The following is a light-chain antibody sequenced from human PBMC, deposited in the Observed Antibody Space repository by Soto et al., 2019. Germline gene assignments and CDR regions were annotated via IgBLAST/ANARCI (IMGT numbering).Light chain of an antibody. CDR1: QRVSASY. CDR3: QQYGGSPPGYV. CDR2: DAS. V-gene: IGKV3-20*01. Sequence: EIVLSQSPGTLSLSPGERATLSCRASQRVSASYLAWYQQKPGQSPRLLIYDASSRATGIPDRFSGNGSGTDFTLTINSLEPEDSAVYFCQQYGGSPPGYVFGQGTKLEIK. J-gene: IGKJ2*01.